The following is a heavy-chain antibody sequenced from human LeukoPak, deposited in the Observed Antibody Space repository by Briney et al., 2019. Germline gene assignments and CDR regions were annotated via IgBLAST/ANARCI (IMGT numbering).Heavy chain of an antibody. V-gene: IGHV4-59*01. CDR2: IYYSGST. CDR3: ARDSTQLLDDAFDI. D-gene: IGHD2-2*01. Sequence: SETLSLTCTVSGGSISSYYWSWIRQPPGKGLEWIGYIYYSGSTNYNPSLKSRVTISVDTSKNQFSLKLSSVTAADTAVYYCARDSTQLLDDAFDIWGQGTMVTVSS. CDR1: GGSISSYY. J-gene: IGHJ3*02.